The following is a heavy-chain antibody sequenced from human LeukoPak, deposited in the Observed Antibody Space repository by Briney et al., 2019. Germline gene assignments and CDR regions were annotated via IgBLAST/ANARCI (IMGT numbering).Heavy chain of an antibody. V-gene: IGHV4-34*01. CDR3: ARGHGILSGYHPAPRRAFDI. J-gene: IGHJ3*02. Sequence: SETLSLTCAVYGGSFSGYYWSWIRHPPGKGLEGIGEINHSGSTNYNPSLKSRVTITVDTSKTQFSLKLSSVTAADTAVYYCARGHGILSGYHPAPRRAFDIWGQGTMVTVSS. CDR1: GGSFSGYY. D-gene: IGHD3-9*01. CDR2: INHSGST.